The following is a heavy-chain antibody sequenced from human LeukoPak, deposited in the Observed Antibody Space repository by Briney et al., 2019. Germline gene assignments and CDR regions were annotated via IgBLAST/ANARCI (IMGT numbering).Heavy chain of an antibody. CDR1: GFTFSSYA. D-gene: IGHD3-10*01. CDR2: IYSGGTT. Sequence: GGSLRLSCAASGFTFSSYAMHWVRQAPGKGLEWVSGIYSGGTTYYRDSVKGRFTISRDNSKNTLYLQMNSLRAEDTAVYFCARDFSGALWFGEPRGQGTLVTVSS. CDR3: ARDFSGALWFGEP. V-gene: IGHV3-53*01. J-gene: IGHJ4*02.